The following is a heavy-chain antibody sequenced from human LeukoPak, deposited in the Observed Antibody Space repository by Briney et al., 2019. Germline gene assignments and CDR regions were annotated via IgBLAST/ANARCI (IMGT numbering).Heavy chain of an antibody. CDR3: ARIGGWQYYSDY. V-gene: IGHV3-48*03. J-gene: IGHJ4*02. Sequence: GGSLRLSCAASGFTFSSYEMNWVRQAPGKGLERVSYISSSGSTKYYADSVKGRFTSSRDNAKNSLYLQMNSLRAEDTAVYYCARIGGWQYYSDYWGQGTLVTVSS. CDR1: GFTFSSYE. D-gene: IGHD3-16*01. CDR2: ISSSGSTK.